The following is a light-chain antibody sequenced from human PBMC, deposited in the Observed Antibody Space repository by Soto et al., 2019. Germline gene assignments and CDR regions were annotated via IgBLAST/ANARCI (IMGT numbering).Light chain of an antibody. CDR3: QQYNSYRT. CDR1: QSISRW. V-gene: IGKV1-5*01. Sequence: DIQMTHSPSTLSASVGDRVTITCRSRQSISRWLAWYQQKPGRAPKLLIYDASILESGVPSRFSGSGSGTEFTLTISSLQPDDFATYYCQQYNSYRTFGQGTKVDIK. CDR2: DAS. J-gene: IGKJ1*01.